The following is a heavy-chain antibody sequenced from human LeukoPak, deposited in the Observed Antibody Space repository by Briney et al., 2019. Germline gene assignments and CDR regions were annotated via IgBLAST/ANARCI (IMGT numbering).Heavy chain of an antibody. CDR1: GFTFSSFG. V-gene: IGHV3-33*01. Sequence: GGSLRLSCAASGFTFSSFGMFWVRQAPGKGLEWVAIIWHDGSNRYYADSAKGRFTISRDNSKNTLYLEMNSLRAEDTAVYYCARARATQGSRYFYYYGMDVWGQGTTVTVSS. D-gene: IGHD3-9*01. CDR2: IWHDGSNR. J-gene: IGHJ6*02. CDR3: ARARATQGSRYFYYYGMDV.